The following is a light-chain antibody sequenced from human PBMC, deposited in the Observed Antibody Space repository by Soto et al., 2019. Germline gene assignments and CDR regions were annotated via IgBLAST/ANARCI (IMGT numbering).Light chain of an antibody. V-gene: IGKV1-5*01. CDR1: QTITTW. CDR3: QQSYSSPPT. Sequence: DIQMTQSPSTLSASLGDRVTITCRASQTITTWLAWYQQKPGKAPKLLIYDASTSESGVPSRFSGSGFGTEFSLTISSLQPEDFATYYCQQSYSSPPTFGQGTKVDI. J-gene: IGKJ1*01. CDR2: DAS.